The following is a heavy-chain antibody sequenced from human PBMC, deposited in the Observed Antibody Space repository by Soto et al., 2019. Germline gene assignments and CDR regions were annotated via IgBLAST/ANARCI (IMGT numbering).Heavy chain of an antibody. CDR3: ATLVMTTVTTVFDY. CDR1: GFSLSTNGVG. CDR2: IYWDDDK. Sequence: SGPTLVNPTQTLTLTCTFSGFSLSTNGVGVVWIRQPPGKALEWLGIIYWDDDKRYSPSLKSRLTINKDTSKNQVVLTITKMNTVDHAKYYCATLVMTTVTTVFDYWGQGTLVTVSS. J-gene: IGHJ4*02. V-gene: IGHV2-5*02. D-gene: IGHD4-17*01.